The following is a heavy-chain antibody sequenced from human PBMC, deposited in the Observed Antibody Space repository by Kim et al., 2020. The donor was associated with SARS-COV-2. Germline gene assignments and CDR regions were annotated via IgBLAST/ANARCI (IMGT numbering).Heavy chain of an antibody. Sequence: GGSLRLSCAASGFTFSNAWMSWVRQAPGKGLEWVGRIKSKTDGGTTDYAAPVKGRFTISRDDSKNTLYLQMNSLKTEDTAVYYCTTDRGWEDGELLSILDYWGQGTLVTVSS. V-gene: IGHV3-15*01. CDR1: GFTFSNAW. J-gene: IGHJ4*02. CDR3: TTDRGWEDGELLSILDY. CDR2: IKSKTDGGTT. D-gene: IGHD1-26*01.